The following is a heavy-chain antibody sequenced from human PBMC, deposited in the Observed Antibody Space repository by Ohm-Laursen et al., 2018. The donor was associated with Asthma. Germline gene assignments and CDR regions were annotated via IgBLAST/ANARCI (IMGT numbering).Heavy chain of an antibody. J-gene: IGHJ6*02. V-gene: IGHV3-23*01. CDR2: ISGSGGST. Sequence: SLRLSCAASGFNFSSYATSWVRQAPAEGLEWVSSISGSGGSTLYADSVKGRVTISRDNSKNTLSLQMSSLRAEDTALYYCAKSGDPYPTGFYYNAMDVWGQGTTVTVSS. D-gene: IGHD2-8*02. CDR3: AKSGDPYPTGFYYNAMDV. CDR1: GFNFSSYA.